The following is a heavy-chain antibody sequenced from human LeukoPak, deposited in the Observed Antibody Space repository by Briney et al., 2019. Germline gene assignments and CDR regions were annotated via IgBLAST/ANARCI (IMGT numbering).Heavy chain of an antibody. Sequence: GGSLRLSCAASGFTFNSYIMNWVRQAPGKGLEWVSSISTSSGYVYYADSVKGRFTISRDNARSSLYLQMNSLRAEDTAVYYCARGGGTYLDAFDFWGQGTMVTVSS. CDR1: GFTFNSYI. CDR2: ISTSSGYV. V-gene: IGHV3-21*01. CDR3: ARGGGTYLDAFDF. J-gene: IGHJ3*01. D-gene: IGHD3-16*01.